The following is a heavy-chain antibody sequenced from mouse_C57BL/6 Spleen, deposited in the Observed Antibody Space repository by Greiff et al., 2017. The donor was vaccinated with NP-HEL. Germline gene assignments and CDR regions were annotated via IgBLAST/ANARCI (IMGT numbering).Heavy chain of an antibody. J-gene: IGHJ2*01. CDR2: ISDGGSYT. CDR1: GFTFSSYA. CDR3: ARDTYGSSYRYYFDY. V-gene: IGHV5-4*01. Sequence: EVHLVESGGGLVKPGGSLKLSCAASGFTFSSYAMSWVRQTPEKRLEWVATISDGGSYTYYPDNVKGRFTISRDNAKNNLYLQMSHLKSEDTAMYYCARDTYGSSYRYYFDYWGQGTTLTVSS. D-gene: IGHD1-1*01.